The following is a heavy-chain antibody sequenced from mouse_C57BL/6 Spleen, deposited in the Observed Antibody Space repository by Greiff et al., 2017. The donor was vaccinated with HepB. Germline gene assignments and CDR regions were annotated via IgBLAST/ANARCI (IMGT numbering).Heavy chain of an antibody. CDR2: IYPRSGNT. Sequence: VKLMESGAELARPGASVKLSCKASGYTFTSYGISWVKQRTGQGLEWIGEIYPRSGNTYYNEKFKGKATLTADKSSSTAYMELRSLTSEDSAVYFCARCDYDWYFDVWGTGTTVTVSS. D-gene: IGHD2-4*01. CDR1: GYTFTSYG. J-gene: IGHJ1*03. V-gene: IGHV1-81*01. CDR3: ARCDYDWYFDV.